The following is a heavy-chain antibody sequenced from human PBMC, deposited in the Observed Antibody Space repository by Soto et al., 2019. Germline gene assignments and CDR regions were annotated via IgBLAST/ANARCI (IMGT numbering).Heavy chain of an antibody. CDR2: ISYDGSNK. CDR1: GGTFSSYA. V-gene: IGHV3-30-3*01. CDR3: AREAYYDSSGYETNWFDP. J-gene: IGHJ5*02. D-gene: IGHD3-22*01. Sequence: QVQLVQSGAEVKKPGSSVKVSCKASGGTFSSYAMHWVRQAPGKGLEWVAVISYDGSNKYYADSVKGRFTISRDNSKNTLYLQMNSLRAEDTAVYYCAREAYYDSSGYETNWFDPWGQGTLVTVSS.